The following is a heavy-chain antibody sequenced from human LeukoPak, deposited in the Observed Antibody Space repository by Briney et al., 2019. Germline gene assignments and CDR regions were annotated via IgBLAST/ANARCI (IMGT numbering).Heavy chain of an antibody. CDR3: ARAMGSSVVVSLPVDY. Sequence: SVKVSCKTSGGTFSSYAISWVRQAPGQGLEWMGGIIPIFGTANYAQKFQGRVTITADESTSTAYMELSSLRSEDAAVYYCARAMGSSVVVSLPVDYWGQGTLVTVSS. J-gene: IGHJ4*02. D-gene: IGHD3-22*01. V-gene: IGHV1-69*01. CDR1: GGTFSSYA. CDR2: IIPIFGTA.